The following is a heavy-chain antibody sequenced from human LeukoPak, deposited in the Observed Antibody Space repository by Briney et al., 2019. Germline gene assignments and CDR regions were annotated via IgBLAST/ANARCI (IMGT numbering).Heavy chain of an antibody. CDR3: ATKTTGRHYDH. CDR1: GLTFSTSG. CDR2: IGPTGSDR. Sequence: GGSLRLSCTASGLTFSTSGFNWVRQAPGKGLEWVASIGPTGSDRYHADSIKGRFTISRDNANNFLYLQMTSLRAEDTAIYYAATKTTGRHYDHWGQGTLLTVSS. J-gene: IGHJ4*02. D-gene: IGHD1-14*01. V-gene: IGHV3-21*06.